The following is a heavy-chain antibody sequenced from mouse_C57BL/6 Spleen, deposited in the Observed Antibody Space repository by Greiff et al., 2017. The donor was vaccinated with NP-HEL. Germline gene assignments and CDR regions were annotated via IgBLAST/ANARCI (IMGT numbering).Heavy chain of an antibody. J-gene: IGHJ2*01. V-gene: IGHV1-82*01. Sequence: VQLQQSGPELVKPGASVKISCKASGYAFSSSWMNWVKQRPGKGLEWIGRIYPGDGDTNYNGKFKGKATLTADKSSSTAYMQLSSLTSEDSAVYFCARCSSGYAGYFDYWGQGTTLTVSS. CDR3: ARCSSGYAGYFDY. CDR2: IYPGDGDT. D-gene: IGHD3-2*02. CDR1: GYAFSSSW.